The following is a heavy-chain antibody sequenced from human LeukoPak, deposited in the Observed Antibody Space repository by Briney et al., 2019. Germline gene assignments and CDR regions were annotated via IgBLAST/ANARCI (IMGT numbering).Heavy chain of an antibody. J-gene: IGHJ4*02. CDR2: ISGYNGNT. Sequence: ASVKVSCKASGYTFTSYGISWVRQAPGQGLEWMGWISGYNGNTNYAQTLQGRVTMTTDTSTSTAYMELRSLRSDDTAVCYCARVYYGSSGHYFDYWGQGTLVTVSS. CDR3: ARVYYGSSGHYFDY. D-gene: IGHD3-22*01. CDR1: GYTFTSYG. V-gene: IGHV1-18*01.